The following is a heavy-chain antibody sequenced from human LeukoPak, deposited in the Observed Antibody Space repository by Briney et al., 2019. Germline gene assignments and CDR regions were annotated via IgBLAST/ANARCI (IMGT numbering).Heavy chain of an antibody. CDR3: ARDYCSGGSCYSNVNWFDP. V-gene: IGHV3-21*01. CDR2: ISSSSSYI. Sequence: NTGGSLRLSCAASGFTFSSYSMNWVRQAPGKGLEWVSSISSSSSYIYYADSVKGRFTISRDNAKNSLYLQMNSLRAEDTAVYYCARDYCSGGSCYSNVNWFDPWGQGTLVTVSS. J-gene: IGHJ5*02. D-gene: IGHD2-15*01. CDR1: GFTFSSYS.